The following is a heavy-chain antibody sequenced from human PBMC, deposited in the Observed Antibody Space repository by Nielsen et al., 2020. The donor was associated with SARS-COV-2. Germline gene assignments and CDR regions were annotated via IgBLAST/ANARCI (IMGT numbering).Heavy chain of an antibody. CDR2: ISSSSSTI. CDR3: ARDSRYYDFWSGYYTGNRYYYYGMDV. V-gene: IGHV3-48*04. J-gene: IGHJ6*02. D-gene: IGHD3-3*01. CDR1: GFTFSSYS. Sequence: GGSLRLSCAASGFTFSSYSMNWVRQAPGKGLEWVSYISSSSSTIYYADSVKGRFTISRDNAKNSLYLQMNSLRAEDTAVYYCARDSRYYDFWSGYYTGNRYYYYGMDVWGQGTTVTVSS.